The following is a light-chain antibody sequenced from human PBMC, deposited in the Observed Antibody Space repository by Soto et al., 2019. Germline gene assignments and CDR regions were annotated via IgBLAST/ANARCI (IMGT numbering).Light chain of an antibody. Sequence: EIVMTQSPATLSVSPGERATLSCRASQSVSSNLAWYQQKPGQAPRLLIYGASTRATGITARFSGSGSGTEFTLTISSLQSGDVAVYYCQQYNNWPYTFGKGTQLEIK. CDR1: QSVSSN. J-gene: IGKJ2*01. V-gene: IGKV3-15*01. CDR3: QQYNNWPYT. CDR2: GAS.